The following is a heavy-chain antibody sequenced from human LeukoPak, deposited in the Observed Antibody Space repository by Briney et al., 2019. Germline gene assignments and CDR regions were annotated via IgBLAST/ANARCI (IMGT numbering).Heavy chain of an antibody. D-gene: IGHD6-19*01. CDR1: GYTFTSYG. V-gene: IGHV1-18*04. J-gene: IGHJ4*02. CDR3: ARGGGEQWLVRRSSFDY. Sequence: ASVKGSCKASGYTFTSYGISWVRQAPGQGLEWMGWISAYNGNTNYAQKLQGRVTMTTDTSTSTAYMELRSLRSDDTAVYYCARGGGEQWLVRRSSFDYWGQGNLVTVSS. CDR2: ISAYNGNT.